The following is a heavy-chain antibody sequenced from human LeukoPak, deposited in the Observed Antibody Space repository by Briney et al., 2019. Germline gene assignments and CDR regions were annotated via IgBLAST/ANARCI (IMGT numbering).Heavy chain of an antibody. Sequence: PSETLSLTCTVSGGSISSYYWSWIRQPPGKGLEWIGYIYYSGSTNYNPSLKSRVTISVDTSKNQFSLKLSSVTAADTAVYYCAREVSASSWGAFDYWGQGTLVTVSS. V-gene: IGHV4-59*01. CDR1: GGSISSYY. CDR3: AREVSASSWGAFDY. D-gene: IGHD6-13*01. J-gene: IGHJ4*02. CDR2: IYYSGST.